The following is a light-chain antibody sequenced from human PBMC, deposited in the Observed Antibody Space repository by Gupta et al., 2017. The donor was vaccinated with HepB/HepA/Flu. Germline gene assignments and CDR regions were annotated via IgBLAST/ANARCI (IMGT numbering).Light chain of an antibody. V-gene: IGKV3-20*01. Sequence: DNVLTQSPGTLSLSPGERATLSCRASQSVPSNYLAWYQQKPGQAPRLLIYGASNRATGIPDRFNGSGSGTDFTLTISRLDPEDFATYDCQQYGSSPCSFGQGTKLEIK. CDR2: GAS. J-gene: IGKJ2*04. CDR3: QQYGSSPCS. CDR1: QSVPSNY.